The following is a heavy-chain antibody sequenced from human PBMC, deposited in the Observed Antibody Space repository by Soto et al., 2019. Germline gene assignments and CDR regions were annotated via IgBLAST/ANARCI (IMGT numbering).Heavy chain of an antibody. CDR3: ARARYFDWPKYYFDY. J-gene: IGHJ4*02. Sequence: GSLKISCKGSGYSFTSYWIGLVRQMPGKGLEWMGIIYPGDSDTRYSPSFQGQVTISADKSISTAYLQWSSLKASDTAMYYCARARYFDWPKYYFDYWGQGTLVTVSS. CDR2: IYPGDSDT. V-gene: IGHV5-51*01. D-gene: IGHD3-9*01. CDR1: GYSFTSYW.